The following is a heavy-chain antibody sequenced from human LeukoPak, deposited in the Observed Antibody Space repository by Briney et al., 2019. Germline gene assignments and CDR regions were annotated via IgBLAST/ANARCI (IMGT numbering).Heavy chain of an antibody. Sequence: GGSLRLSCAASGFTFSGYAMHWVRQAPGKGLEWVSDISWNSGSIGYADSVKGRFTISRDNAKNSLYLQMNSLRAEDTAVYYCAKAHHLVATGPLVNWGRGTLVTVSA. V-gene: IGHV3-9*01. CDR3: AKAHHLVATGPLVN. CDR2: ISWNSGSI. J-gene: IGHJ4*02. D-gene: IGHD5-12*01. CDR1: GFTFSGYA.